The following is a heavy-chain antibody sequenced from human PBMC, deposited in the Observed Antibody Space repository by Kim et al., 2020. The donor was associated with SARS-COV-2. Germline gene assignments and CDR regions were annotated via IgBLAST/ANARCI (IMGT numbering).Heavy chain of an antibody. J-gene: IGHJ5*02. CDR2: IYYSGST. CDR1: GGSISSYY. Sequence: SETLSLTCTVSGGSISSYYWSWIRQPPGKGLEWIGYIYYSGSTNYNPSLKSRVTISVDTSKNQFSLKLSSVTAADTPVYYCARYKVVVAANNWFDPLGQG. V-gene: IGHV4-59*01. CDR3: ARYKVVVAANNWFDP. D-gene: IGHD2-15*01.